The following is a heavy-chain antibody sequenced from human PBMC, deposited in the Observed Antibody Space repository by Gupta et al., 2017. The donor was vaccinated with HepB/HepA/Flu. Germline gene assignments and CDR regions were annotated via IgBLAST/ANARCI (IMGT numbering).Heavy chain of an antibody. CDR1: GFTFSNAW. Sequence: EVQLVESGGGLVKPGGSLRLSCAASGFTFSNAWMSWVRQAPGKGLEWVGRIKSKTDGGTTDYAAPVKGRFTISRDDSKNTLYLQMNSLKTEDTAVYYCTTTYGDYGYYYYGMDVWGQGTTVTVAS. CDR2: IKSKTDGGTT. D-gene: IGHD4-17*01. J-gene: IGHJ6*02. CDR3: TTTYGDYGYYYYGMDV. V-gene: IGHV3-15*01.